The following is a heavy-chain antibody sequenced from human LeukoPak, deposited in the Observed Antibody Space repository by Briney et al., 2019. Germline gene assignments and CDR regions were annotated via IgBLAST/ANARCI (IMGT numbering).Heavy chain of an antibody. J-gene: IGHJ6*02. Sequence: ASVKVSCKASGYTFNSSYMHWVRQAPGQGLEWMGIINPSDDSTRYAQKFQSRVTMTKDTSTNTVYMHLSSLSSDDTAVYYCASFGSYYYGMDVWGQGTTVTVSS. D-gene: IGHD1-26*01. CDR1: GYTFNSSY. CDR2: INPSDDST. CDR3: ASFGSYYYGMDV. V-gene: IGHV1-46*02.